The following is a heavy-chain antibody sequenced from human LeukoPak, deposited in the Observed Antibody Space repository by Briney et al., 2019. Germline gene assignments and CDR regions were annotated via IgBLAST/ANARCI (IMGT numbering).Heavy chain of an antibody. CDR3: ANGIRHKSGWLADY. V-gene: IGHV3-30*18. CDR2: ISYDGSNK. Sequence: PGRSLRLSCAASGFTFSSYGMHWVRQAPGKGLEWVAVISYDGSNKYYADSVKGRFTISRNNSKNTLYLQMNSLRAEDTAVYYCANGIRHKSGWLADYWGQGTLVTVSS. D-gene: IGHD6-19*01. J-gene: IGHJ4*02. CDR1: GFTFSSYG.